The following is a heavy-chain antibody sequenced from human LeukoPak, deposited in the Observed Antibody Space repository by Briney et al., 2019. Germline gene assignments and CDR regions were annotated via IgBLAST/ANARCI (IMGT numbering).Heavy chain of an antibody. CDR1: GGAISGHY. D-gene: IGHD1-14*01. J-gene: IGHJ3*02. V-gene: IGHV4-59*11. CDR3: ARDAESDDHADFHI. CDR2: IHHSGST. Sequence: PSETLSLTCAVSGGAISGHYWNWIRQPPGKGLEWIGHIHHSGSTTYNPSLQSRVTISIDTPKNQISLRLSSVTAADTAVYYCARDAESDDHADFHIWGQGTMVTVSS.